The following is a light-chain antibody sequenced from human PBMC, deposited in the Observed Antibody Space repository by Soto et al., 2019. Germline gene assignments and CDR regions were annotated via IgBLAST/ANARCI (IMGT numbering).Light chain of an antibody. CDR2: LGS. CDR1: LSLLNSNVYNY. Sequence: DSEMAESPLSVAVTPRRPSSISFSSSLSLLNSNVYNYLDWYLQKPGQSPQLLIYLGSNLASGVPDRFSGSGSGTDFTLKISRVEAEDVGVYYCKQALQSPRTFGQGTKVDIK. CDR3: KQALQSPRT. V-gene: IGKV2-28*01. J-gene: IGKJ1*01.